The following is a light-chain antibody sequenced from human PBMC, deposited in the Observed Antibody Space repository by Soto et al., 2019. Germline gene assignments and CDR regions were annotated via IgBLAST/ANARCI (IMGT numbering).Light chain of an antibody. V-gene: IGKV1-5*03. J-gene: IGKJ1*01. CDR1: QSISSW. CDR2: KAS. Sequence: DIQMTQSPSTLSASVGDRVTLTCRASQSISSWLAWYQQKPGKAPKLLIYKASSLESGVPSRFSGSGSGTEFTLNISSLQTDDFATYYCQQYNSYSTF. CDR3: QQYNSYST.